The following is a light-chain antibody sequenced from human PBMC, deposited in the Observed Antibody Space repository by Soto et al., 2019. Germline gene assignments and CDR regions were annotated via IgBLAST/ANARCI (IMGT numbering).Light chain of an antibody. Sequence: QLVLTQLSSASASLGSSVKLTCILSSGHSTYIIAWHQQQPGKAPRFLMTLDRSGSYNRGSGVPDRFSGSSSGADRCLTISNLQFEDEGDYYCETWYSNTHKVFGGGTKLTVL. CDR3: ETWYSNTHKV. V-gene: IGLV4-60*02. CDR2: LDRSGSY. J-gene: IGLJ3*02. CDR1: SGHSTYI.